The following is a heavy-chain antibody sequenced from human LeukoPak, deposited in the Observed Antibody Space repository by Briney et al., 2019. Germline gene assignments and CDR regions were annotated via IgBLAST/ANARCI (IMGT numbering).Heavy chain of an antibody. Sequence: ASVNVSCKASGYTFTSYGISWVRQAPGQGLEWMGWISTYNGNTNYAQKLQGRVTMTTDTSTSTAYMELRSLRSDDTAVYYCARDEGYCSSTSCYRNWFDPWGQGTLVTVSS. D-gene: IGHD2-2*02. J-gene: IGHJ5*02. V-gene: IGHV1-18*01. CDR2: ISTYNGNT. CDR1: GYTFTSYG. CDR3: ARDEGYCSSTSCYRNWFDP.